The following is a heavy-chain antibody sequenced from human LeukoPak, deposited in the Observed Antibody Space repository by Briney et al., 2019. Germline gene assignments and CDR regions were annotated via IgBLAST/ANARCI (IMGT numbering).Heavy chain of an antibody. V-gene: IGHV4-59*01. CDR2: IYYSGST. D-gene: IGHD5-18*01. J-gene: IGHJ4*02. CDR1: GGSISSYY. Sequence: SETLSLTCTVSGGSISSYYWSWIRQPPGKGLEWIGYIYYSGSTNYNPSLKSRVTISVDTSKNQFSLKLSPVTAADTAVYYCARVGGYSYGHLDYWGQGTLVTVSS. CDR3: ARVGGYSYGHLDY.